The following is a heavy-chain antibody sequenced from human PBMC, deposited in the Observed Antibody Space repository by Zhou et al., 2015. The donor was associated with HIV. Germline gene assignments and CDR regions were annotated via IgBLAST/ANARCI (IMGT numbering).Heavy chain of an antibody. V-gene: IGHV1-69*01. CDR2: IIPVLPTP. Sequence: QVQLEQSGAEVKKPGSSVKVSCKASGGSFGSDGITWVRQAPGQGLEWLGGIIPVLPTPSYSEKFQGRVTISADESPSTVYMELSGLRFEDTAVYYCAIGEAPSYYYYGMDVWGQGTTVTVSS. CDR3: AIGEAPSYYYYGMDV. CDR1: GGSFGSDG. J-gene: IGHJ6*02.